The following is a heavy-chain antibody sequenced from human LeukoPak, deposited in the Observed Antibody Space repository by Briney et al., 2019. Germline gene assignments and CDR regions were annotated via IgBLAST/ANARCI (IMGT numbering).Heavy chain of an antibody. Sequence: SETLSLTCTVSGGSISSHYWSWIRQPPGKGLEWIGYIYYSGSTNYNPSLKSRVTISVDTSKNQFSLELSSVTAADTAVYYCAREDDSSGYYYFDYWGQGTLVTVSS. CDR3: AREDDSSGYYYFDY. D-gene: IGHD3-22*01. V-gene: IGHV4-59*11. CDR2: IYYSGST. J-gene: IGHJ4*02. CDR1: GGSISSHY.